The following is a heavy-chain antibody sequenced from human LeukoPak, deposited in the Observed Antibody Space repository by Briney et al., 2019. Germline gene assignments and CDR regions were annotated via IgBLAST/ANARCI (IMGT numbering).Heavy chain of an antibody. J-gene: IGHJ4*02. D-gene: IGHD5-12*01. CDR3: ARARRRYSGYDSPFDY. V-gene: IGHV4-30-2*01. CDR2: IYHSGST. Sequence: SETLSLTCAVSGGSISSGGYSWSWIRQPPGKGLEWIGYIYHSGSTYYNPSLKSRVTISVDRSKNQFSLKLSSVTAADTAVYYCARARRRYSGYDSPFDYWGQGTLVTVSS. CDR1: GGSISSGGYS.